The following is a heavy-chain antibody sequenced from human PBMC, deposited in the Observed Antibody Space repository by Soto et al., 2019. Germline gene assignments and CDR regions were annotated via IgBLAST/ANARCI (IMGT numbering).Heavy chain of an antibody. CDR2: IYYSGST. CDR3: GRSGSIVVVPAAKGIRFTGFAP. J-gene: IGHJ5*02. D-gene: IGHD2-2*01. CDR1: GGSISSSSYY. Sequence: PSETLSLTCTVSGGSISSSSYYWGWIRQPPGKGLEWIGSIYYSGSTYYNPSLKSRVTLSVDTSKNQFSLKLSSVPAADTAVYYCGRSGSIVVVPAAKGIRFTGFAPGGKGPLVPVSS. V-gene: IGHV4-39*01.